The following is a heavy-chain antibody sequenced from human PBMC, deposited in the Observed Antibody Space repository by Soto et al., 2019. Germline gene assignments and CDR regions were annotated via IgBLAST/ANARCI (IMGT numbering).Heavy chain of an antibody. D-gene: IGHD3-10*01. CDR3: ARGSPYYYFGMDV. CDR1: GVSVTGAAYY. V-gene: IGHV4-31*03. Sequence: SETLSLTCTVSGVSVTGAAYYWGWIRLHPGKGLEYIGYIFYSGTTCYNPSLKSRISISLDTFGNQFSLRLNSVTAADTAVYYCARGSPYYYFGMDVWGRGTTVTVSS. J-gene: IGHJ6*02. CDR2: IFYSGTT.